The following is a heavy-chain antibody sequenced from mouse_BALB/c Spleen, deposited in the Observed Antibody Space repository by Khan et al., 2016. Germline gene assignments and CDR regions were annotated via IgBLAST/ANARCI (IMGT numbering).Heavy chain of an antibody. J-gene: IGHJ3*01. Sequence: QVQLQQPGAELVKPGASVKLSCKASGYTFTSYWMHWVKQRPGQGLEWIGEINPSNGRTNYNEKFKSKATLTVDKSSSTAYMQLSSLTSEDSAVYYCARPGYDGYYPWFAYWGQGTLVTVSA. CDR3: ARPGYDGYYPWFAY. D-gene: IGHD2-3*01. V-gene: IGHV1S81*02. CDR2: INPSNGRT. CDR1: GYTFTSYW.